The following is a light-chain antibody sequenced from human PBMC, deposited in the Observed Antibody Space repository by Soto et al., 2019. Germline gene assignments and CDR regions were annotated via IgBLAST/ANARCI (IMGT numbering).Light chain of an antibody. J-gene: IGKJ4*01. CDR3: QQYNNWPPLT. V-gene: IGKV3-15*01. CDR1: QSVSSN. Sequence: EIVMTQSPATPSVSPGVRATLSCRASQSVSSNLAWYQQRPGQAPRLLIYGASTRATGVPARFSGSGSGTEFTLTISSLQSEDFAVYYCQQYNNWPPLTFGGGTKVDIK. CDR2: GAS.